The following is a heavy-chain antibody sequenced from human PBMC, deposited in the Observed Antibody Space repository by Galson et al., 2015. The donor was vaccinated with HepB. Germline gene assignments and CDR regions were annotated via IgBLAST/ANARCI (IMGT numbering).Heavy chain of an antibody. D-gene: IGHD2-15*01. J-gene: IGHJ4*02. V-gene: IGHV3-53*01. Sequence: SLRLSCAVSGFTVSKSYVSWVRQAPGKGLEWLSVIYSGGHAFYADSVQGRFTISRDTSKNTVYLQMRNLRAEDTAVYYCASPFCIGGNCYPLWYWGQGTLVTVSS. CDR1: GFTVSKSY. CDR2: IYSGGHA. CDR3: ASPFCIGGNCYPLWY.